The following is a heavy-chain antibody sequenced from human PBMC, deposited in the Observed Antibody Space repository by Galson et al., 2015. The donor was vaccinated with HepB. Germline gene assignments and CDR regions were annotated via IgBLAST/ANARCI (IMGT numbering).Heavy chain of an antibody. Sequence: SLRLSCAASGFTVSSNYMSWVRQAPGKGLEWVSVIYSGGSTYYADSVKGRFTISRHNSKYTLYLQMNSLRAEDTAVYYCARLGVVTATPFDYWGQGTLVTVSS. CDR1: GFTVSSNY. V-gene: IGHV3-53*04. J-gene: IGHJ4*02. D-gene: IGHD2-21*02. CDR3: ARLGVVTATPFDY. CDR2: IYSGGST.